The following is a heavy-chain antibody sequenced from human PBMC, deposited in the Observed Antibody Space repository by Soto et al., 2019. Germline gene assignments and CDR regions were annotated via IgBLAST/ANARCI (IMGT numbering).Heavy chain of an antibody. CDR3: TLCSGSAEVLDI. J-gene: IGHJ3*02. CDR2: IIPMFGIA. CDR1: GGSFSIYT. Sequence: VQLVQSGVEVKQPGSSVKVSCKASGGSFSIYTVFWVRQAPGQGLEWMGRIIPMFGIANYAQNFQGRVTFTADKFTDTGYMEKLNLRSADTAVYYCTLCSGSAEVLDIWGRETLVTVSA. V-gene: IGHV1-69*02. D-gene: IGHD6-25*01.